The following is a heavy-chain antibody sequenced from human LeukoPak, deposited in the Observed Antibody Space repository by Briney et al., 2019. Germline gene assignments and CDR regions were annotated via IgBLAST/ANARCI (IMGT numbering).Heavy chain of an antibody. Sequence: PGGSLRLSCAASGFTFSSYSMNWVRQAPGKGLEWVSSISSSSSYTYYADSVKGRFTISRDNAKNSLYLQMNSLRAEDTAVYYCARDRRGYFYYGMGVWGKGTTVTVSS. V-gene: IGHV3-21*01. CDR1: GFTFSSYS. J-gene: IGHJ6*04. CDR3: ARDRRGYFYYGMGV. D-gene: IGHD3-10*01. CDR2: ISSSSSYT.